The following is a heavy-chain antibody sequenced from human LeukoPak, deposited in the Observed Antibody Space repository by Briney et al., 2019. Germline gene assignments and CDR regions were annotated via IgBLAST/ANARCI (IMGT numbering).Heavy chain of an antibody. D-gene: IGHD6-25*01. CDR3: ARRAVYYYYGMDV. V-gene: IGHV1-2*02. J-gene: IGHJ6*02. Sequence: GASVKVSCTASGYTFTGYYIHWVRQGPGQGLEWMGWINPNSGGANYAQKFQGRITMARDTSISTAYMELTRLNSDGTAVYYCARRAVYYYYGMDVWGQGSTVTVSS. CDR1: GYTFTGYY. CDR2: INPNSGGA.